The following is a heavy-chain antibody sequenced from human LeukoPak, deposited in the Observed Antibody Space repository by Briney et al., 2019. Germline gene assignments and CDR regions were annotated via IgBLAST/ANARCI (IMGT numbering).Heavy chain of an antibody. CDR2: ISGSGGSA. CDR1: GFTFSSYA. J-gene: IGHJ5*02. CDR3: AKGGDMVRGVYNWFDH. D-gene: IGHD3-10*01. Sequence: GGSLRLSCAASGFTFSSYAISWVRQAPGKGLGWVSAISGSGGSAYYADSAKGRFTISRDNSKNTLFLQMNSLRAEDTAVYYCAKGGDMVRGVYNWFDHWGQGTLVTVSS. V-gene: IGHV3-23*01.